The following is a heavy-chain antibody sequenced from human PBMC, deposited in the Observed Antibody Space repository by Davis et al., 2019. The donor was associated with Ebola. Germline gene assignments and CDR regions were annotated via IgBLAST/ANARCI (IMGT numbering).Heavy chain of an antibody. Sequence: FPASGFTLSSYAMHWVRQAPGKGLEWVAVISYDGSNQYYADSVKGRFTISRDSSKNTLYLQMSSLRVEDTAVYYCAKGGQWELQQKFDYWGKGTLVTVSS. CDR3: AKGGQWELQQKFDY. J-gene: IGHJ4*02. CDR1: GFTLSSYA. CDR2: ISYDGSNQ. V-gene: IGHV3-30*04. D-gene: IGHD1-26*01.